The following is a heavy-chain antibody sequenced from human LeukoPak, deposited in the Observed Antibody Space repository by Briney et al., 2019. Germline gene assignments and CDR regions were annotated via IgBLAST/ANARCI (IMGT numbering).Heavy chain of an antibody. Sequence: GASVKVSCKASGGTFSSYAISWVRQAPGQGPEWMGRIIPILGIANYAQKFQGRVTITADKSTSTAYMELSSLRSEDTAVYYCARDPHLEYSSSSADYWGQGTLVTVSS. CDR3: ARDPHLEYSSSSADY. CDR2: IIPILGIA. D-gene: IGHD6-6*01. J-gene: IGHJ4*02. CDR1: GGTFSSYA. V-gene: IGHV1-69*04.